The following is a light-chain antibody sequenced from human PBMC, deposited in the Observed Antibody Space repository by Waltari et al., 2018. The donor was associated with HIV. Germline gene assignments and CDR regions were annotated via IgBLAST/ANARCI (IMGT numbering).Light chain of an antibody. CDR1: QTIDHKS. V-gene: IGKV3-20*01. Sequence: VLTHSPATLSASPGENATLTCRAGQTIDHKSVTWYQQRPGQALRRLVFASSTRATGIQDRFRSSESGTEFTLTIRRLEPEEFAIYYCHVYGGSHRWAFGPGNRMEFK. CDR2: ASS. J-gene: IGKJ1*01. CDR3: HVYGGSHRWA.